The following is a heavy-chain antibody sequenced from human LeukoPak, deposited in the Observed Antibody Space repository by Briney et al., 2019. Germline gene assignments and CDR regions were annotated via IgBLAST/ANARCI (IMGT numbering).Heavy chain of an antibody. D-gene: IGHD3-22*01. V-gene: IGHV3-21*06. CDR1: GFTFSSYA. J-gene: IGHJ4*02. CDR2: ISSSSSYI. Sequence: PGGSLRLSCAASGFTFSSYAMHWVRQAPGKGLEWVSSISSSSSYIYYADSVKGRFTISRDNAKNSLYVQMDSLRAEDTAVYYCARGDSSGYVCDYWGQGTLVTVSS. CDR3: ARGDSSGYVCDY.